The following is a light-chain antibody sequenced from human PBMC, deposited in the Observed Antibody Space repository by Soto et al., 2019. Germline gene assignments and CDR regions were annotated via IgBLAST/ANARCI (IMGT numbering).Light chain of an antibody. J-gene: IGLJ1*01. Sequence: QSELTQPPSVSGAPGQRVTISCTGGSANIGTGYDVHWYQQVPGTAPKLLIYGNHNRPSGIPDRFSGSKSDTSATLAIAGFQAEDEADYYCQSYDSGLSTYVFGTGTKLTVL. V-gene: IGLV1-40*01. CDR2: GNH. CDR3: QSYDSGLSTYV. CDR1: SANIGTGYD.